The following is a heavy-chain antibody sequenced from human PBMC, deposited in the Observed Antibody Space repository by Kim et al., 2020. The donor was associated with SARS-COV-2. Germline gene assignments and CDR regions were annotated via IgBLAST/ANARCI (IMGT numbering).Heavy chain of an antibody. V-gene: IGHV4-59*01. D-gene: IGHD3-10*01. Sequence: SETLSLTCTVSGGSINNYFWTWIRQPPGRGLEWIGYIYFSGSTNYNPSLKSRVSISVDTSKNQFSLKLSSVTAADTAVYYCARGNYGYYYGSDYWGQGTLVTVSS. CDR2: IYFSGST. CDR1: GGSINNYF. CDR3: ARGNYGYYYGSDY. J-gene: IGHJ4*02.